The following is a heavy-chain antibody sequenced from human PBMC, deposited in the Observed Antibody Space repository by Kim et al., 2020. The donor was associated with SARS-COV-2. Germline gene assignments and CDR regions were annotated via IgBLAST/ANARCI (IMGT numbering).Heavy chain of an antibody. CDR2: ISYSGNS. CDR1: GGSIRSGGKF. D-gene: IGHD2-2*01. J-gene: IGHJ4*02. V-gene: IGHV4-31*03. Sequence: SETLSLTCSVSGGSIRSGGKFWTWIRQHPAKGLEWIGYISYSGNSHYSPSLRSRVSISLQTSENQFSLELTSVTAADTAGYYCARGQPLDYWGQGILLTGSS. CDR3: ARGQPLDY.